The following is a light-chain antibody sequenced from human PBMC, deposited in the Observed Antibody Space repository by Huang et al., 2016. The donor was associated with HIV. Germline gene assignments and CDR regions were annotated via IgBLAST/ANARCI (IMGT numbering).Light chain of an antibody. J-gene: IGKJ2*01. Sequence: EIVMTQSPATLSVSPGERATLSCRASQSVSSDLAWYQRRPGQAPRLLIYGASTRATGIPARFSAGGSGTEFTLIISSLQSEDFALYFCQQYHNWPASFGQGTKLELK. CDR3: QQYHNWPAS. CDR2: GAS. CDR1: QSVSSD. V-gene: IGKV3-15*01.